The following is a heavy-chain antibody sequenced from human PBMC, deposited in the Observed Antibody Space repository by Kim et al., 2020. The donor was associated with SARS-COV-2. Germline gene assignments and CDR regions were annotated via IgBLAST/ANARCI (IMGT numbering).Heavy chain of an antibody. J-gene: IGHJ6*02. CDR1: GYTFTSYA. D-gene: IGHD3-10*01. CDR2: INAGNGNT. Sequence: ASVKVSCKASGYTFTSYAMHWVRQAPGQRLEWMGWINAGNGNTKYSQKFQGRVTITRDTSASTAYMELSSLRSEDTAVYYCARRYYGSGSYLSLRYYYGMDVWGQGTTVTVSS. CDR3: ARRYYGSGSYLSLRYYYGMDV. V-gene: IGHV1-3*01.